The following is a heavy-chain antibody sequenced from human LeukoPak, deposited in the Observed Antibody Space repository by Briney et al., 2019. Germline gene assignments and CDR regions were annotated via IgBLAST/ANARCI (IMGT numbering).Heavy chain of an antibody. Sequence: GGSLRLSCAAPGFTFSTYGMYWVRQAPGKGLEWVAFIRYDGSNKYYADSVKGRFTISRDNSKNTLYLQMNSLRAEDTAVYYCAKNPDFYEFWSGYFDYWGQGTLVTVSS. CDR1: GFTFSTYG. D-gene: IGHD3-3*01. V-gene: IGHV3-30*02. CDR3: AKNPDFYEFWSGYFDY. CDR2: IRYDGSNK. J-gene: IGHJ4*02.